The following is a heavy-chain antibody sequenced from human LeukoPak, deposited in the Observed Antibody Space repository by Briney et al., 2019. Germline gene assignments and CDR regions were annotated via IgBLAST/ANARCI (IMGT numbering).Heavy chain of an antibody. CDR3: ARELGHRSGRRVRGAFDI. D-gene: IGHD3-3*01. Sequence: GGSLRLSCAASGFTFSSYAMHWVRQAPGKGLEYVSAISSNGGSTYYANSVKGRFTISRDNSKNTLYLQMGSLRAEDMAVYYCARELGHRSGRRVRGAFDIWGQGTMVTVSS. V-gene: IGHV3-64*01. CDR1: GFTFSSYA. CDR2: ISSNGGST. J-gene: IGHJ3*02.